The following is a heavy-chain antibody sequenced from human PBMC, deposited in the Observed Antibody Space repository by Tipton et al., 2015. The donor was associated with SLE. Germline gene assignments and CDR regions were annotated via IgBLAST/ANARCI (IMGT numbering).Heavy chain of an antibody. D-gene: IGHD3-3*01. V-gene: IGHV4-30-2*01. CDR1: GGPISSGGYS. CDR2: INHSGGT. J-gene: IGHJ2*01. CDR3: VRETSADFWSGSYRSNWYFDL. Sequence: TLSLTCAVSGGPISSGGYSWSWIRQPPGKGLEWIGEINHSGGTNYNPSLKSRVTISVDTSKNQFSLKLSSVTAADTAVYYCVRETSADFWSGSYRSNWYFDLWGRGTLVTVSS.